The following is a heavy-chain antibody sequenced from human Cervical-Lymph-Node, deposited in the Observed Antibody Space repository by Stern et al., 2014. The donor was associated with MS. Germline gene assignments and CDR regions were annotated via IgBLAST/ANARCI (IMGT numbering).Heavy chain of an antibody. CDR3: ARDNKVFGIDV. CDR1: GFTFSDHF. J-gene: IGHJ6*02. V-gene: IGHV3-72*01. D-gene: IGHD2/OR15-2a*01. Sequence: EVQLVESGGGLVQPGGSLRLSCVGSGFTFSDHFIDWVRQAPGKGLERVGRIRNKASHYSTEYAASVKGRFTFSRDDSENSLFVQMNSLRIEDTAIYYCARDNKVFGIDVLGQGTSVTVSS. CDR2: IRNKASHYST.